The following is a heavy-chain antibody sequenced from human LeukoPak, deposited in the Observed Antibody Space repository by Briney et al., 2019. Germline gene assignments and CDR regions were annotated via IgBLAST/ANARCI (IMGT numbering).Heavy chain of an antibody. CDR3: ATSGYTYGALDI. J-gene: IGHJ3*02. CDR2: IHHNSGGT. V-gene: IGHV1-2*04. CDR1: GYTFTGYY. D-gene: IGHD5-18*01. Sequence: ASVKVSCKSSGYTFTGYYMHWVRQAPGQGLEWMGWIHHNSGGTNYAQKFQGWVTMTRDTSISTAYMELSRLRSDDTAMYYCATSGYTYGALDIWGQGTMVTVSS.